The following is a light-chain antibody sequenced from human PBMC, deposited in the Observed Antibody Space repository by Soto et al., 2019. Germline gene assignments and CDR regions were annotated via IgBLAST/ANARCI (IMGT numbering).Light chain of an antibody. J-gene: IGKJ1*01. V-gene: IGKV1-8*01. CDR2: AAS. CDR1: QGISSY. CDR3: QQYYSWWT. Sequence: AIRMTQSPSSLSASTGDRVTITFRASQGISSYLAWYQQKPGKAPKLLIYAASTLQSGVPSRFSGSGSGTDFTLTISCLQSEDSATYYCQQYYSWWTFGQGTKVDIK.